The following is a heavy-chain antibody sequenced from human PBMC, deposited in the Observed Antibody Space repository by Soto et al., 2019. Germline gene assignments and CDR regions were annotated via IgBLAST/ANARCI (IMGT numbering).Heavy chain of an antibody. J-gene: IGHJ6*01. CDR1: GGSISIRSYC. CDR2: IHYSGST. Sequence: PSETLSIPCTLSGGSISIRSYCWGWIRQPPGKGLEWIGSIHYSGSTYYNPSLKSRVTISVDTSKNQFSLKLSSVTAADTAVYYCARTSMDSSGLYYYGMDVWGQGTTVTVSS. D-gene: IGHD3-22*01. CDR3: ARTSMDSSGLYYYGMDV. V-gene: IGHV4-39*01.